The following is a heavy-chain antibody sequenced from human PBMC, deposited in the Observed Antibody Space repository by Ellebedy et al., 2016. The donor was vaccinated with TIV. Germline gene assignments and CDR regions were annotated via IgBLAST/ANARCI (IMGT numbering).Heavy chain of an antibody. J-gene: IGHJ3*02. CDR2: TSSSGSLI. V-gene: IGHV3-48*02. Sequence: PGGSLRLSCAASGFTFSSYGMNWVRQAPGKGLVWVSYTSSSGSLIYYADSVKGRFTVSRDNAKNSLYLQMNSLRDEETAVYYCARDLVTTVVMRRDAFDIWGQGTVVTVSS. CDR3: ARDLVTTVVMRRDAFDI. D-gene: IGHD4-23*01. CDR1: GFTFSSYG.